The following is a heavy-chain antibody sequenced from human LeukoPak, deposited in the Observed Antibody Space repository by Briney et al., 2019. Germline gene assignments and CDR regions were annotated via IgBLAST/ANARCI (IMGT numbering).Heavy chain of an antibody. J-gene: IGHJ6*03. Sequence: PGRSLRLSCAASGFTFSSYAMHWVRQAPGKGLEWVAVISYDGSNKYYADSVKGRFTISRDNSKNTLYLQMNSLRAEDTAVYYCARESPRWANYYYMDVWGKGTTVTVSS. CDR1: GFTFSSYA. D-gene: IGHD1-26*01. CDR2: ISYDGSNK. V-gene: IGHV3-30*04. CDR3: ARESPRWANYYYMDV.